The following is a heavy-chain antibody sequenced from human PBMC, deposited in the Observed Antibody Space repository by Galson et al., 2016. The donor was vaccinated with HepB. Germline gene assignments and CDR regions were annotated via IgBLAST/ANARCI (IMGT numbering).Heavy chain of an antibody. Sequence: SLRLSCAASGFNFNRNSMNWVRQAPGKGLEWISSIGSTSSYIYYTDSVKGRFTISRDNAKNSLYLQMNSLRAEDTAVYYCARDTPYGDYQGTYFYYGMDVWGKGTTVTVSS. V-gene: IGHV3-21*01. J-gene: IGHJ6*04. CDR2: IGSTSSYI. CDR3: ARDTPYGDYQGTYFYYGMDV. CDR1: GFNFNRNS. D-gene: IGHD4-17*01.